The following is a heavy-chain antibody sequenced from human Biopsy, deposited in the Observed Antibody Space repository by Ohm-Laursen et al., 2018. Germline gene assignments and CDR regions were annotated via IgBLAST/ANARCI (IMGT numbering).Heavy chain of an antibody. J-gene: IGHJ5*02. D-gene: IGHD3-22*01. CDR2: IFNSANT. CDR3: ARGDYFDSNGYFWFDP. V-gene: IGHV4-31*01. CDR1: GGSLSSGGSY. Sequence: TLSLTCTVSGGSLSSGGSYWSWIRQRPGKGLGWIGYIFNSANTYYNPSLKNLIPISGDTSKNQFSLKLNSVTAADTAVYYCARGDYFDSNGYFWFDPWGQGTLVTVSS.